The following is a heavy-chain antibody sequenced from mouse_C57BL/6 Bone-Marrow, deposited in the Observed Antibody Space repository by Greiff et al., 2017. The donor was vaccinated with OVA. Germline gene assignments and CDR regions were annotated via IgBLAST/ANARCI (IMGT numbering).Heavy chain of an antibody. CDR3: ARDRYYGNYVFSY. J-gene: IGHJ3*01. V-gene: IGHV3-6*01. CDR2: ISYDGSN. Sequence: DVQLQESGPGLVKPSQSLSLTCSVTGYSITSGYYWNWIRQFPGNKLEWMGYISYDGSNNYNPSLKNRISITRDTSKNQFFLKLNSVTTEDTATYYCARDRYYGNYVFSYWGQGTLVTVSA. D-gene: IGHD2-1*01. CDR1: GYSITSGYY.